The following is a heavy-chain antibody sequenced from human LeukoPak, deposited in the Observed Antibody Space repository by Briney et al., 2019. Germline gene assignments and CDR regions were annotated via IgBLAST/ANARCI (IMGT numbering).Heavy chain of an antibody. Sequence: ASAKVSCKASGYTFTGYYMHWVRQAPGQGLEWMGWINPSSGGTNYAQKFQGRVTMTRDTSISTAYMELSRLRSGDTAVYYCARDLAAPPRYYYMDVWGKGTTVTVSS. J-gene: IGHJ6*03. CDR1: GYTFTGYY. V-gene: IGHV1-2*02. D-gene: IGHD6-6*01. CDR2: INPSSGGT. CDR3: ARDLAAPPRYYYMDV.